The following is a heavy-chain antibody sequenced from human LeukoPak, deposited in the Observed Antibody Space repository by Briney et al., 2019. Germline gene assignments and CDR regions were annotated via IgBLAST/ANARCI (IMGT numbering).Heavy chain of an antibody. CDR2: IYSSDST. CDR3: ARHLSGDDI. CDR1: GFTLSSNY. J-gene: IGHJ3*02. Sequence: GGSLRLSCAASGFTLSSNYMSWVRQAPGKGLEWVSIIYSSDSTYYADSVKGRFTISRDNSKNTLYLQMNSLRDEDTAVYYCARHLSGDDIWGQGTMVTVSS. D-gene: IGHD4-17*01. V-gene: IGHV3-53*01.